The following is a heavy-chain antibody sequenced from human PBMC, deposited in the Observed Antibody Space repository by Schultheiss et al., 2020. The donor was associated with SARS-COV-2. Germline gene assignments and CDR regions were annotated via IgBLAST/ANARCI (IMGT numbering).Heavy chain of an antibody. CDR1: GFTFSSNY. D-gene: IGHD6-13*01. CDR3: ARGGSKGYSSSWYENWFDP. J-gene: IGHJ5*02. Sequence: GGSLRLSCAASGFTFSSNYMSWVRQAPGKGLEWVSAISGSGGSTYYADSVKGRFTISRDNAKNSLYLQMNSLRAEDTAVYYCARGGSKGYSSSWYENWFDPWGQGTLVTVSS. CDR2: ISGSGGST. V-gene: IGHV3-11*04.